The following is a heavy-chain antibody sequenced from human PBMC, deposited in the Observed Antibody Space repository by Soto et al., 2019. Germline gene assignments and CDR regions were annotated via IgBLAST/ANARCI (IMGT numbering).Heavy chain of an antibody. D-gene: IGHD3-10*01. Sequence: ASVKVSCKASGYTFTGYYMHWVRQAPGQGPEWMGIINPSGGSTSYAQKFQGRVTMTRDTSTSTVYMELSSLRSEDTAVYYCASPHGGLLWFGDHKYYYGMDVWGQGTTVTVSS. CDR3: ASPHGGLLWFGDHKYYYGMDV. J-gene: IGHJ6*02. CDR2: INPSGGST. CDR1: GYTFTGYY. V-gene: IGHV1-46*03.